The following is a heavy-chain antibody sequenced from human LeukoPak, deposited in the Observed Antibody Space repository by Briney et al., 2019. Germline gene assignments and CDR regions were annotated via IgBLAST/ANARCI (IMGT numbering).Heavy chain of an antibody. CDR1: GFTFSSYA. V-gene: IGHV3-30-3*01. D-gene: IGHD1-26*01. CDR2: VSYDGSNI. CDR3: ARGSYFWQISGFDY. J-gene: IGHJ4*02. Sequence: GGSLRLSCAASGFTFSSYAIHWVRQAPGKGLEWVAVVSYDGSNISYADSVKGRFTISRDNSKNTLYLQMNSLRDEDTAVYYCARGSYFWQISGFDYWGQGTLVTVSS.